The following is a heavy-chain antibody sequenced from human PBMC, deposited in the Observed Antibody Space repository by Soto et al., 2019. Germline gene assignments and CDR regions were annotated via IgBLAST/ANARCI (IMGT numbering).Heavy chain of an antibody. J-gene: IGHJ4*02. Sequence: QEQLVESGGDVVQPGRSLTLSCAASGFTFSANAMHWVRQAPGKGLEWVAVIAYDGTIKIYRDSVKGRFTISRDGSKSTLYLQMNSLRPEDTAVYYGARDKIKGAPDYLDSWGQGTLVTVSS. CDR2: IAYDGTIK. D-gene: IGHD1-26*01. CDR1: GFTFSANA. V-gene: IGHV3-30-3*01. CDR3: ARDKIKGAPDYLDS.